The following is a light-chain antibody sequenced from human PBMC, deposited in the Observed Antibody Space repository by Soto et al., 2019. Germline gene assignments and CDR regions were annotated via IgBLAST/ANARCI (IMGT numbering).Light chain of an antibody. CDR2: GAS. Sequence: EIVMTQSPATLSVYKGERATLSCRASQSVSSNLAWYQQKPGQAPRLLISGASTRATGIPARFSGSGSGTEFTLTISSLQSEDFAVYYCQQYNNWPPCTFGQVTKVDVK. J-gene: IGKJ1*01. CDR1: QSVSSN. V-gene: IGKV3-15*01. CDR3: QQYNNWPPCT.